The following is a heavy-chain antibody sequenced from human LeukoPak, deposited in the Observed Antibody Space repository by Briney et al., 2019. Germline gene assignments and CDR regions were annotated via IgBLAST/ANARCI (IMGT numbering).Heavy chain of an antibody. J-gene: IGHJ5*02. Sequence: ASVKVSCKTSGYTFTKYLIHWVRQAPGQGLEWVGTINPNGDATNYAPRLQGRLTLTQDTSTSTVYMELRGLTPADTAVYYCARPLFCAFDNCGYWLDPWGPGTLVTVSS. V-gene: IGHV1-46*01. D-gene: IGHD1-20*01. CDR1: GYTFTKYL. CDR3: ARPLFCAFDNCGYWLDP. CDR2: INPNGDAT.